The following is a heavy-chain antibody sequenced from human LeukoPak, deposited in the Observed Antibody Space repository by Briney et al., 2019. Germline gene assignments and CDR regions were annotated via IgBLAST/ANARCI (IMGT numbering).Heavy chain of an antibody. CDR2: INHSGST. D-gene: IGHD1-26*01. V-gene: IGHV4-34*01. Sequence: GSLRLSCAVSGFTVSSNYMTWVRQAPGKGLEWIGEINHSGSTNYNPSLKSRVTISVDTSKNQFSLKLSSVTAADTAVYYCARSIVGATSDDYWGQGTLVTVSS. J-gene: IGHJ4*02. CDR3: ARSIVGATSDDY. CDR1: GFTVSSNY.